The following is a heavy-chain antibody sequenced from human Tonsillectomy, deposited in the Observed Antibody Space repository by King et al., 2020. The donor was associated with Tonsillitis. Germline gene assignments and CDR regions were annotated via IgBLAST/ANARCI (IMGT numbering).Heavy chain of an antibody. J-gene: IGHJ4*02. CDR1: GDSISTYY. Sequence: QLQESGPGLVKPSETLSLTCTVSGDSISTYYWSWIRQSPGKGLEWIGYIYYRGSTNYNPSLKSRVAILADTSKNQFSLKLISVTAADTAVYYCARQGVLDTPGFDSGGKGTLATVSP. CDR3: ARQGVLDTPGFDS. V-gene: IGHV4-59*08. CDR2: IYYRGST. D-gene: IGHD3-16*01.